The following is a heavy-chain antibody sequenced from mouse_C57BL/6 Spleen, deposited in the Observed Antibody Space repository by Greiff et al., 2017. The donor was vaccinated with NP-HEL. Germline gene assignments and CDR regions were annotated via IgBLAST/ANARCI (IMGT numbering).Heavy chain of an antibody. Sequence: VQLQQSGAELVKPGASVKMSCKASGYTFTSYWITWVKQRPGQGLEWIGDIYPSSGSTNYNEKFKSKATLTVDTSSSTAYMQLSSLTSEDSAVYYCARLGYGSSYNAYWGQGTLVTVSA. J-gene: IGHJ3*01. D-gene: IGHD1-1*01. CDR2: IYPSSGST. V-gene: IGHV1-55*01. CDR1: GYTFTSYW. CDR3: ARLGYGSSYNAY.